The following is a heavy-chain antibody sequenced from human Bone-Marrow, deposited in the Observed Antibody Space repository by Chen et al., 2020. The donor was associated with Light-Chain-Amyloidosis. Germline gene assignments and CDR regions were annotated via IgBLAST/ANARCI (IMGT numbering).Heavy chain of an antibody. D-gene: IGHD3-22*01. J-gene: IGHJ5*02. CDR1: GYTFTTSG. Sequence: QVQLVQSGAEVKKPGGSVTVSCKASGYTFTTSGIHWVRQAPGQSLEWMGWINAVNGNTRYSQKFQGRVTITRDTSATAAYMELSSLRSEDTAVYYCARSPYDSSGYFFRWFAPWGQGTQVTVSS. V-gene: IGHV1-3*01. CDR2: INAVNGNT. CDR3: ARSPYDSSGYFFRWFAP.